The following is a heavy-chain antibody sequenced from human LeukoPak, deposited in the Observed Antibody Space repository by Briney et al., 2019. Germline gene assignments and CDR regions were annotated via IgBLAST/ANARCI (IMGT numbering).Heavy chain of an antibody. CDR2: ISSSSSYI. J-gene: IGHJ5*02. CDR1: GFTFSSYS. V-gene: IGHV3-21*01. D-gene: IGHD6-13*01. CDR3: ARAHSSSLAWFDP. Sequence: SGGSLRLSCAASGFTFSSYSMNWVRQAPGKGLEWVSSISSSSSYIYYADSVKGRFTISRDNAKNSLYPQMNSLRAEDTAVYYCARAHSSSLAWFDPWGQGTLVTVSS.